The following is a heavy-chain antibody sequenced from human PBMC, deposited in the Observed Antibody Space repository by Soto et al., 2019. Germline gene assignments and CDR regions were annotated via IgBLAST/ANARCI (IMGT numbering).Heavy chain of an antibody. Sequence: QVQLVQSGAEVKKPGASVKVSCKASGYTFTSYDINWVRQATGQGLEWMGWMNPNSGNTGYAQKFQGRVTMTRNTSISTAYMELSSLRSEDTAVYYWARSPGRGKPPRWWFDPWGQGTLVTVFS. CDR1: GYTFTSYD. J-gene: IGHJ5*02. V-gene: IGHV1-8*01. CDR2: MNPNSGNT. D-gene: IGHD2-15*01. CDR3: ARSPGRGKPPRWWFDP.